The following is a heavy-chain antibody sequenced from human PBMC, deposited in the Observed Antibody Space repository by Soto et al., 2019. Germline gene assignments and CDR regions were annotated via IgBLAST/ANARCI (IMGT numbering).Heavy chain of an antibody. J-gene: IGHJ4*02. Sequence: GASVKVSCKASGYTFAGPSIHWVRQAPGQGLEWMGWINPDNGGTNYAQRFQGRVTMTRDTSISTAYMELSKLRSDDTAVYYCAISRYCSGYCHTNSLYYFDYWGQGALVTVSS. CDR1: GYTFAGPS. CDR3: AISRYCSGYCHTNSLYYFDY. CDR2: INPDNGGT. D-gene: IGHD2-15*01. V-gene: IGHV1-2*02.